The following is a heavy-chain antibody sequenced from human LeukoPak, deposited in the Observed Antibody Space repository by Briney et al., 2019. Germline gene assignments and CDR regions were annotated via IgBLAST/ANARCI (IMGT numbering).Heavy chain of an antibody. CDR1: GFTFSSYA. V-gene: IGHV3-30*04. CDR3: AKEDYYYYYMDV. Sequence: GGSLRLSCAASGFTFSSYAMHWVRQAPGKGLEWVAVISYDGSNKYYADSVKGRFTISGDNSKNTLYLQMNSLRAEDTAVYYCAKEDYYYYYMDVWGKGTTVTISS. J-gene: IGHJ6*03. CDR2: ISYDGSNK.